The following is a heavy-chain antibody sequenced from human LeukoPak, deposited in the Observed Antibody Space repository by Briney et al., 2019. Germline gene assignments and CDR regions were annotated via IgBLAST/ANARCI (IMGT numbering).Heavy chain of an antibody. CDR2: IYTSGST. D-gene: IGHD5-18*01. CDR3: AREMRTGGYNYGNFDY. V-gene: IGHV4-4*07. J-gene: IGHJ4*02. CDR1: GGSISSYY. Sequence: PSETLSLTCTVSGGSISSYYWSWIRQPPGKGLEWIGRIYTSGSTKYNPSLKSRVTMSADTSKHQFSLKLSSVTAADTAVYYCAREMRTGGYNYGNFDYWGQGTLVTVSS.